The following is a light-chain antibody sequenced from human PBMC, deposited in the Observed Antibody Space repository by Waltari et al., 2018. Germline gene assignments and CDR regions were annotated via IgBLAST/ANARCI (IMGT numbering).Light chain of an antibody. Sequence: QSALTQPASVSGSPGPSITISCPGTSSDVGGYNYVSWYQQHPGKAPKLRIYDVSNVPSGVSMRFAGSKSGNTSSLTISGLQAEDEADYYCSSYTSSSTSVVFGGGTKLTVL. CDR2: DVS. CDR3: SSYTSSSTSVV. V-gene: IGLV2-14*03. J-gene: IGLJ2*01. CDR1: SSDVGGYNY.